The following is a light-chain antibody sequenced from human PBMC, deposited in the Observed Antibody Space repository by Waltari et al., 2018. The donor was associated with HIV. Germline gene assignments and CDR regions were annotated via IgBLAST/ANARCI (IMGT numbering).Light chain of an antibody. CDR3: SSYTSSNTLPYF. CDR2: DVS. Sequence: QSALPQPAAVSGSPGQSITISCTGTSSDVGGYNYVSWYQQQPGKAPTLMIYDVSNQPSGVSNRFSGSKSVNTASLTISGLQAEDEADYYCSSYTSSNTLPYFFGTGTKVTVL. V-gene: IGLV2-14*03. J-gene: IGLJ1*01. CDR1: SSDVGGYNY.